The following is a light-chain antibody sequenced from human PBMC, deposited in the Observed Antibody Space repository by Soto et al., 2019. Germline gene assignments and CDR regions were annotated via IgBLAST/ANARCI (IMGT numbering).Light chain of an antibody. J-gene: IGKJ1*01. Sequence: DVVMTQSPLSLPVTLGQPASISCRSSQGLKHSDGNTYLHWFQQRPGQSPRRLINNVSNRDSGVQARFSGSGAGPDFTLKIGRVEAEDVGLFTCMQGTHWPLRFGQGTKVEIK. CDR3: MQGTHWPLR. V-gene: IGKV2-30*02. CDR1: QGLKHSDGNTY. CDR2: NVS.